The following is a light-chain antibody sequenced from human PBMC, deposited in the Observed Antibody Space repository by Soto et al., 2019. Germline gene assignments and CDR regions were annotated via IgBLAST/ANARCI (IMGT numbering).Light chain of an antibody. V-gene: IGLV2-8*01. CDR3: SSYAGSNNLVV. J-gene: IGLJ2*01. Sequence: QSVLTQPASVSGSPGQSITISCTGTSSDVGGHNYVSWYQQHPGKAPKLMIYEVSKWPSGVPDRFSGSKSGNTASLTVSGLQTEDEADYYCSSYAGSNNLVVFGGGTKVTVL. CDR2: EVS. CDR1: SSDVGGHNY.